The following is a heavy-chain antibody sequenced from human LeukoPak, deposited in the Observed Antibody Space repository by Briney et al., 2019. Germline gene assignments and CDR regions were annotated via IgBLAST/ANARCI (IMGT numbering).Heavy chain of an antibody. CDR3: AREPGGGNFDY. J-gene: IGHJ4*02. D-gene: IGHD1-1*01. Sequence: ASVKVSCKASGYTFTSYYMHWVRQAPGQGLEWMGIINPSGGSTSYAQKFQGRVTMTRDTSTSTVYMELSSLRSEDAAVYYCAREPGGGNFDYWGQGTLVTVSS. CDR2: INPSGGST. CDR1: GYTFTSYY. V-gene: IGHV1-46*01.